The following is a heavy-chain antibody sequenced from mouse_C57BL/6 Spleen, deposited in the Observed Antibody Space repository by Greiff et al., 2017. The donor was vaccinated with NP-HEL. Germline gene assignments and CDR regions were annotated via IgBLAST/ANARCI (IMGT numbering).Heavy chain of an antibody. CDR3: ARPTYGSSEGLYYFDY. D-gene: IGHD1-1*01. CDR1: GYTFTSYW. Sequence: QVQLQQPGAELVKPGASVKLSCKASGYTFTSYWMHWVKQRPGQGLEWIGMIHPNSGSTNYNEKFKSKATLTVDKSSSKAYMQLSSLTSEDSAVYYCARPTYGSSEGLYYFDYWGQGTTLTVSS. V-gene: IGHV1-64*01. J-gene: IGHJ2*01. CDR2: IHPNSGST.